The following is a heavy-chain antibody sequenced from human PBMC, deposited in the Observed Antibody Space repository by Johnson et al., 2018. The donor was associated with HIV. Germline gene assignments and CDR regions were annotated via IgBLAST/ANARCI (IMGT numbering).Heavy chain of an antibody. V-gene: IGHV3-30*14. J-gene: IGHJ3*02. CDR2: ISYDGSNK. D-gene: IGHD3-10*01. CDR3: ARVGGWGAFDI. Sequence: QMQLVESGGGVVQPGRSLRLSCAASGFTFSSYAMHWVRQAPGKGLEWVAVISYDGSNKYYADSVKGRFTISRDNSKNTLFLQMNSLRAEDTAVYYCARVGGWGAFDIWCQGTRVTVSS. CDR1: GFTFSSYA.